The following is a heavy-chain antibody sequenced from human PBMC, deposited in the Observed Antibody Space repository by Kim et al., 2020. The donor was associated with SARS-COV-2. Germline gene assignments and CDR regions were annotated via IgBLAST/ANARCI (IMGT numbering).Heavy chain of an antibody. CDR2: ISSSSSYI. J-gene: IGHJ3*02. CDR3: ARDLKGEGTWERYTAMASDAFDI. Sequence: GGSLRLSCAASGFTFSSYSMNWVRQAPGKGLEWVSSISSSSSYIYYADSVKGRFTISRDNAKNSLYLQMNSLRAEDTAVYYCARDLKGEGTWERYTAMASDAFDIWGQGTMVTVSS. D-gene: IGHD5-18*01. V-gene: IGHV3-21*01. CDR1: GFTFSSYS.